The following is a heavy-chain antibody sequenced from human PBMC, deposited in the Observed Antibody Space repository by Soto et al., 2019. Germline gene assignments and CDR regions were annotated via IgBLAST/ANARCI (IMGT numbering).Heavy chain of an antibody. CDR2: ISGSGGST. D-gene: IGHD3-3*01. V-gene: IGHV3-23*01. Sequence: GGSLRLSCAASGFTFSSYAMSWVRQAPGKGLEWVSAISGSGGSTYYADSVKGRFTISRDNSKNTLYLQMNSLRAEDTAVYYCAKVRGYDFWSGYYSGWFDPWGQGTLVTVSS. CDR3: AKVRGYDFWSGYYSGWFDP. CDR1: GFTFSSYA. J-gene: IGHJ5*02.